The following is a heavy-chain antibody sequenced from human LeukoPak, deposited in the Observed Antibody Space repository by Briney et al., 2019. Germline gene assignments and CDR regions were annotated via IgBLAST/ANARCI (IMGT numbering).Heavy chain of an antibody. CDR3: ARGTNSWAIGD. CDR2: IYYSGST. Sequence: SETLSLTCTVSGGSITDYHWIWIRQPPRKGLEWIGYIYYSGSTNYNPSLKSRVTISVDTSKNQFSLKLSSVTAADTAVYYCARGTNSWAIGDWGQGTLVTVSS. V-gene: IGHV4-59*01. CDR1: GGSITDYH. J-gene: IGHJ4*02. D-gene: IGHD4-23*01.